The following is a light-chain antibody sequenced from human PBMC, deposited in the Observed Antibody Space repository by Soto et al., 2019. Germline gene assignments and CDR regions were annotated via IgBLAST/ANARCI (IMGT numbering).Light chain of an antibody. J-gene: IGKJ1*01. Sequence: IQMTQSPSSLYATVGDRVTITCRASQSISSYLNWYQQKPGKAPKLLIYAASSLQSGVPSRFSGSGSGTDFTLTISSLQPEDFATYYCQQSYSTPRTFGQGTKV. CDR3: QQSYSTPRT. CDR2: AAS. V-gene: IGKV1-39*01. CDR1: QSISSY.